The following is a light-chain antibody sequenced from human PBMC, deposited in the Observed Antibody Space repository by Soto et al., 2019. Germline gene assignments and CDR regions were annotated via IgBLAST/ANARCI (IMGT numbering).Light chain of an antibody. Sequence: QSALTQSPSASGSLGQSVTISCTGTSSDVGGHNYVSWYQHHPGKAPKLIIYEVSKRPSGVPDRFSGSKSANTASLTVSGLQAEDEAFYYCSSTAGNNNLVFGGGTKLTVL. CDR2: EVS. CDR3: SSTAGNNNLV. V-gene: IGLV2-8*01. J-gene: IGLJ3*02. CDR1: SSDVGGHNY.